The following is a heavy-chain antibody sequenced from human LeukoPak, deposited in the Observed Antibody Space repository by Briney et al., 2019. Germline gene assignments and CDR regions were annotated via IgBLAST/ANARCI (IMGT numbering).Heavy chain of an antibody. Sequence: SQTLSLTCTVSGGSISSSGYYWSWIRQHPGKGLEWIGYIYYSGSTYYNPSLKSRLTISLDTSKNQFSLNLSSVTAADTAVYYCARDTRISGVVIAYDYWGQGTLATVSS. CDR3: ARDTRISGVVIAYDY. CDR2: IYYSGST. D-gene: IGHD2-21*01. V-gene: IGHV4-31*03. CDR1: GGSISSSGYY. J-gene: IGHJ4*02.